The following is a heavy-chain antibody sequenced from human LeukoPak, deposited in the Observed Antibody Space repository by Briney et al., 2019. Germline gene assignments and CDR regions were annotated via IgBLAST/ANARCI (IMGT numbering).Heavy chain of an antibody. CDR2: ISGSGGST. CDR1: GFTISSAV. J-gene: IGHJ6*02. Sequence: PGGSLIPSCAASGFTISSAVMSWGRQAPGKGLEWVSAISGSGGSTYYADSVKGRFTISRDNSKNTLYLQMNSLRAEDTAVYYCAKDSIAEGYYYGTNVCGQGTTVTVSS. CDR3: AKDSIAEGYYYGTNV. V-gene: IGHV3-23*01.